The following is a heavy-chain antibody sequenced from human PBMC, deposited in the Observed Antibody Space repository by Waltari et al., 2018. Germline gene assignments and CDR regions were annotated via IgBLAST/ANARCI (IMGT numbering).Heavy chain of an antibody. CDR1: GYNFTDYY. D-gene: IGHD1-26*01. Sequence: EVQLVQSGAEVKKPGATVKISCKASGYNFTDYYMHWVHKAPGKGLEWMGRVDPEDGETIYAEKFQGRVTITADTSTDTAYMELSSLRSEDTAVYYCAKDNLVGAFHRGAFDIWGQGTMVTVSS. V-gene: IGHV1-69-2*01. CDR3: AKDNLVGAFHRGAFDI. CDR2: VDPEDGET. J-gene: IGHJ3*02.